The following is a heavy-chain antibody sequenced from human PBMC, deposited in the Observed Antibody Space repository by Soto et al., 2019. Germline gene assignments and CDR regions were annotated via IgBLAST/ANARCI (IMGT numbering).Heavy chain of an antibody. D-gene: IGHD3-3*01. V-gene: IGHV3-23*01. Sequence: PRGSLRISCAASGLTFSSYAMSWVRQAPGKGLEWVSTISGSGGSNKYYADSVKGRFTISRDNSKNTLYLQMNSLRAEDTAVYYCARETYYDFWSGPYYGMDVWGQGTTVTVSS. CDR1: GLTFSSYA. CDR2: ISGSGGSNK. CDR3: ARETYYDFWSGPYYGMDV. J-gene: IGHJ6*02.